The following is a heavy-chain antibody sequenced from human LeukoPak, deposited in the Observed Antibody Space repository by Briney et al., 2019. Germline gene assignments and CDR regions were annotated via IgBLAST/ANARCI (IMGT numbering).Heavy chain of an antibody. Sequence: GASVKVSCKASGYTFTGHYIHWMRQAPGQGLEWMGRFSPNGGDTNYAQKFQGRVTMTRDTSTSTAYMELSSLRSEDTAVYYCARFLKDYGDYESDYWGQGTLVTVSS. CDR2: FSPNGGDT. J-gene: IGHJ4*02. CDR3: ARFLKDYGDYESDY. D-gene: IGHD4-17*01. V-gene: IGHV1-2*06. CDR1: GYTFTGHY.